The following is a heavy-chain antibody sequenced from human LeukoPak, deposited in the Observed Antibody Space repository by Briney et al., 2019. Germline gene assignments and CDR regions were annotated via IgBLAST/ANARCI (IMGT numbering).Heavy chain of an antibody. CDR2: IYYSGTA. CDR3: ARAQPLPTAGLPNWFDP. V-gene: IGHV4-31*03. CDR1: GGSISSGGYY. D-gene: IGHD4-17*01. J-gene: IGHJ5*02. Sequence: SQTLSLTCTVSGGSISSGGYYWSWVRQHPEKGLEWIGYIYYSGTAYYNPSLKSRVTISVDTSKNQFSLKLSSVTAADTAVYYCARAQPLPTAGLPNWFDPWGQGTLVTVSS.